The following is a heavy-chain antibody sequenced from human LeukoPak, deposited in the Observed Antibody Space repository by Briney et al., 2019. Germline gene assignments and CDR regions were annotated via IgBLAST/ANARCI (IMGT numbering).Heavy chain of an antibody. CDR3: ARGSGSYWY. CDR1: GFTFSSYA. J-gene: IGHJ4*02. D-gene: IGHD1-26*01. Sequence: SGGSLRLSCAASGFTFSSYAMSWVRQAPGKGLEWVSSISRSSNYIYYADSVKGRFTISRDNSKNTLYLQMNSLRAEDTAVYYCARGSGSYWYWGQGTLVTVSS. V-gene: IGHV3-21*01. CDR2: ISRSSNYI.